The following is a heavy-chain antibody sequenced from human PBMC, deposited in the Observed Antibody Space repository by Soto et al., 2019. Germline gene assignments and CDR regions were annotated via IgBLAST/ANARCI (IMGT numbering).Heavy chain of an antibody. D-gene: IGHD1-1*01. CDR1: GFTFSSYW. Sequence: GGSLRLSCAASGFTFSSYWMHWVRQALGKGLVWVSRINSDGSSTSYADSVKGRFTISRDNAKNTLYLQMNSLRAEDTAVYYCARGGEPTGPIDYWGQGTLVTVSS. CDR2: INSDGSST. J-gene: IGHJ4*02. CDR3: ARGGEPTGPIDY. V-gene: IGHV3-74*01.